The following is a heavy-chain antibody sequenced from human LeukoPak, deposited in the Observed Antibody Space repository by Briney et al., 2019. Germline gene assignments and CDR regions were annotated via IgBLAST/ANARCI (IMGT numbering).Heavy chain of an antibody. CDR3: ARARSSRGYSGYDYYFDY. CDR2: ISSSGSTI. Sequence: PGGSLRLSCAASGFTFSSYEMNWVRQAPGKGLEWVSYISSSGSTIYYADSVKGRFTISRDNAKNSLYLQMNSLRAEDTAVYYCARARSSRGYSGYDYYFDYWGQGTLVTVSS. D-gene: IGHD5-12*01. CDR1: GFTFSSYE. J-gene: IGHJ4*02. V-gene: IGHV3-48*03.